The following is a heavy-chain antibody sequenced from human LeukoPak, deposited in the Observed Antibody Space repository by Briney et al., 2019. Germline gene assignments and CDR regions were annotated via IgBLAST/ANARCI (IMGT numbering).Heavy chain of an antibody. CDR3: ARLLGYCSSISCSFYAFDI. Sequence: ASVKVSCKASGYTFTSYDINWVRQATGQGLEWMGWMNPNSGNTGYAQKFQGRVTITRNTSISTAYMELSSLRSEDTAVYYCARLLGYCSSISCSFYAFDIWGQGTMVTVSS. D-gene: IGHD2-2*01. CDR1: GYTFTSYD. V-gene: IGHV1-8*03. CDR2: MNPNSGNT. J-gene: IGHJ3*02.